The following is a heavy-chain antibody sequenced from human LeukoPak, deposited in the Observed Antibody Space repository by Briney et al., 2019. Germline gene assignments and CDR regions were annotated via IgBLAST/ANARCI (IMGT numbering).Heavy chain of an antibody. V-gene: IGHV1-2*02. Sequence: ASVKVSCKASGYTFTGYYIHWVRQAPGQGLEWMGSINPNSGGTKYAQKFQGRVTMTRDTSISTAYMGLSRLRSDDTAVYYCAKGRVVAGTKSLTYNWFDPWGQGTLVTVSS. CDR2: INPNSGGT. D-gene: IGHD6-19*01. J-gene: IGHJ5*02. CDR3: AKGRVVAGTKSLTYNWFDP. CDR1: GYTFTGYY.